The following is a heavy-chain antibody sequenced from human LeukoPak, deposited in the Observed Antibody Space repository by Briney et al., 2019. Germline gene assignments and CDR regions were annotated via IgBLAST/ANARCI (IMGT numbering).Heavy chain of an antibody. V-gene: IGHV4-59*08. CDR1: GGSISSYS. J-gene: IGHJ4*02. Sequence: SETLSFTCTVSGGSISSYSWSWIRQPPGKGLECIGYIYDSGSTNYNPSLKSRVAISVDKSKNQFSLKLSYVTAADTAVYYCARLSHYFDSSGYYYVRLFDYWGQGSLVTVPA. CDR3: ARLSHYFDSSGYYYVRLFDY. D-gene: IGHD3-22*01. CDR2: IYDSGST.